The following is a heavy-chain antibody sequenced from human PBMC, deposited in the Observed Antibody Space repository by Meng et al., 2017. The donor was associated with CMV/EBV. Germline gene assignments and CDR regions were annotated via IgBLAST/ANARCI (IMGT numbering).Heavy chain of an antibody. V-gene: IGHV3-11*04. D-gene: IGHD6-13*01. CDR3: AGGIAAAGEVDY. CDR1: GFTFSDYY. Sequence: GESLKISCAASGFTFSDYYMSWIRQAPGKGLEWVSYISSSGSTIYYADSVKGRFTISRDNAKNSLYLQMNSLRAEDTAVYYCAGGIAAAGEVDYWGQGTLVTVSS. J-gene: IGHJ4*02. CDR2: ISSSGSTI.